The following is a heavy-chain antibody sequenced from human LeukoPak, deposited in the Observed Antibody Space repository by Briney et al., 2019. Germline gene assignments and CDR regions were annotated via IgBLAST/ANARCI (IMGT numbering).Heavy chain of an antibody. CDR2: INMHNGNT. V-gene: IGHV1-18*01. CDR1: GYTFTSYA. D-gene: IGHD3-16*02. J-gene: IGHJ4*02. Sequence: ASVKVSCKASGYTFTSYAISWVRQAPGQGPEWMGWINMHNGNTNYAQKLQGRVTMTTDTSTSTAYMELRSLRSDDTAVYYCARVVGNYVWGSYRPEGCFDSWGQGTLVTVSS. CDR3: ARVVGNYVWGSYRPEGCFDS.